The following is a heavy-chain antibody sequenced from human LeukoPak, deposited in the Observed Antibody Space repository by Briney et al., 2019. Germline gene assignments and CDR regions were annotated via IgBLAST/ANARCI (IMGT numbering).Heavy chain of an antibody. D-gene: IGHD3-22*01. V-gene: IGHV3-48*04. CDR1: GFTFSSYS. J-gene: IGHJ3*02. Sequence: GGSLRLSCAASGFTFSSYSMNWVRQAPGKGLEWVSYISSSSSTIYYADSVKGRFTISRDNAKNSLYLQMNSLRAEDTAVYYCARANPYYYDSSGPSVGDAFDIWGQGTMVTVSS. CDR2: ISSSSSTI. CDR3: ARANPYYYDSSGPSVGDAFDI.